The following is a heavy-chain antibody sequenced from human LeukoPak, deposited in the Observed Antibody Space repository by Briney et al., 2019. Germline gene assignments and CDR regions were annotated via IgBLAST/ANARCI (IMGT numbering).Heavy chain of an antibody. CDR1: GFTFSDYY. D-gene: IGHD2-2*02. V-gene: IGHV3-11*01. Sequence: GGSLRLSCAASGFTFSDYYMSWIRQAPGKGLEWVSYISSSGSTIYYADSVMGRFTISRDNAKNSLYLQMNSLRAEDTAVYYCAREAGYCSSTSCYKAAIDYWGQGTLVTVSS. J-gene: IGHJ4*02. CDR3: AREAGYCSSTSCYKAAIDY. CDR2: ISSSGSTI.